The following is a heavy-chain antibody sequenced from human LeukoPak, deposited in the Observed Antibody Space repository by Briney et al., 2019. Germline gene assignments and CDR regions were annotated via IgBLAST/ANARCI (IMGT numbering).Heavy chain of an antibody. J-gene: IGHJ4*02. CDR2: INHSGST. CDR3: ARRSNYYYGSGSYYTRKYYFDY. D-gene: IGHD3-10*01. CDR1: GGSFSGYY. Sequence: SETLSLTCAVYGGSFSGYYWSWIRQPPGKGLDWIGEINHSGSTNYNPSLKSRVTISVDTSKNQFSLKLSSVTAADTAVYYCARRSNYYYGSGSYYTRKYYFDYWGQGTLVTVSS. V-gene: IGHV4-34*01.